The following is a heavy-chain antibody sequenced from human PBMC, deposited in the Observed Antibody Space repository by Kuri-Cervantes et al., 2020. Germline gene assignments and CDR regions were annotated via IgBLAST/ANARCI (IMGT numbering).Heavy chain of an antibody. Sequence: GGSLRLSCEASGFIFSNYAMTWVRQAPGKGLEWVSTISGIFGRKQFADSVQGRFTISRDNSKNTVFLQMDSLRVDDTAVYYCARDRTYSFDYWGQGTLVTVSS. CDR3: ARDRTYSFDY. J-gene: IGHJ4*02. V-gene: IGHV3-23*01. D-gene: IGHD2-21*01. CDR1: GFIFSNYA. CDR2: ISGIFGRK.